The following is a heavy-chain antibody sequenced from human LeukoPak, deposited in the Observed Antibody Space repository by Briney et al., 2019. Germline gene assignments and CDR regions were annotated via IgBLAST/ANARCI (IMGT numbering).Heavy chain of an antibody. J-gene: IGHJ6*02. CDR3: ARGGGQNNDYGDYYYYYGMGV. D-gene: IGHD4-17*01. V-gene: IGHV1-18*01. Sequence: ASVKVSCKASGYTFTSYGISWVRQAPGQGLEWMGWISVYNGNTNYAQRLRGRVTMTTDTSTSTAYMELRSLRSDDTAVYYCARGGGQNNDYGDYYYYYGMGVWGQGTTVTVSS. CDR2: ISVYNGNT. CDR1: GYTFTSYG.